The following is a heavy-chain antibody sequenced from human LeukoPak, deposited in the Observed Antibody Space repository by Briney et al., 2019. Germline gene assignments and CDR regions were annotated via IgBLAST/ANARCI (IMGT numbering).Heavy chain of an antibody. V-gene: IGHV3-23*01. CDR1: GFTFSVSW. CDR2: ISGGGGSS. Sequence: PGGSLRLSCAASGFTFSVSWMSWVRQAPGKGLEWVSAISGGGGSSYYADSMKGRITISRDNSKNALYLQMNSLRAEDTAVYYCAKDKKGYSYGSFDYWGQGTLVTVSS. J-gene: IGHJ4*02. D-gene: IGHD5-18*01. CDR3: AKDKKGYSYGSFDY.